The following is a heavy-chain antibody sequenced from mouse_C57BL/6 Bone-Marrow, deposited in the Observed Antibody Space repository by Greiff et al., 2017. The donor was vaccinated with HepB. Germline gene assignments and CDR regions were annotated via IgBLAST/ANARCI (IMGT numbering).Heavy chain of an antibody. V-gene: IGHV1-82*01. D-gene: IGHD2-10*02. Sequence: VQLQQSGPELVKPGASVKLSCKASGYTFSSSWMNWVKQRPGQGLEWIGRIYPGDGDTNYNGKFKGKATLTADKSSSTAYMQLSSLTSEDSAVYFGGGYGNFDDWGKGTTLTVSS. CDR1: GYTFSSSW. CDR3: GGYGNFDD. CDR2: IYPGDGDT. J-gene: IGHJ2*01.